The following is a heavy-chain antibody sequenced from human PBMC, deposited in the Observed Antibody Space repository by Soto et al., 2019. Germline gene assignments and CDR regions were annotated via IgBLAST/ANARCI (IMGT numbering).Heavy chain of an antibody. CDR3: ARSAGAYNPFDA. D-gene: IGHD2-21*01. CDR2: INPSDST. J-gene: IGHJ5*02. CDR1: GSRFSEDE. V-gene: IGHV3-48*03. Sequence: PGESLRLSCAAAGSRFSEDESNCVRQPHGEGMEWMAHINPSDSTTNANSVRARITVPRNNTRATATLHLPSVKANDTPLNYGARSAGAYNPFDAWGQGTMVTVSS.